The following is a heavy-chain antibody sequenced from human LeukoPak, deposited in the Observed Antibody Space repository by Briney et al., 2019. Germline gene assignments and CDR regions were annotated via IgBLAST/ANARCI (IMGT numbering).Heavy chain of an antibody. V-gene: IGHV1-46*01. CDR1: GYTFTSYY. D-gene: IGHD2-2*01. J-gene: IGHJ6*03. Sequence: ASVKVSCKASGYTFTSYYMHWVRQAPGQGLEWMGIINPSGGSTSYAQKFQGRVTMTRDTSTSTVYMELSSLRSEDTAVYYCARDEGRSTADYYMGVWGKGTTVTISS. CDR2: INPSGGST. CDR3: ARDEGRSTADYYMGV.